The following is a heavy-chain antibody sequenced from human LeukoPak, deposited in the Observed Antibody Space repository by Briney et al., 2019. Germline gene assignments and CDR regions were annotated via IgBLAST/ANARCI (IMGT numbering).Heavy chain of an antibody. J-gene: IGHJ4*02. CDR3: ARAYSGSYHDY. D-gene: IGHD1-26*01. CDR1: GYTFTSYY. CDR2: INPSGGST. V-gene: IGHV1-46*01. Sequence: ASVKVSCKASGYTFTSYYMHWVRQAPGQGLEWMGIINPSGGSTSYAQKFQGRVTMTRDMSTNTVYMELSSLRSEDTAVYYCARAYSGSYHDYWGQGTLVTVSS.